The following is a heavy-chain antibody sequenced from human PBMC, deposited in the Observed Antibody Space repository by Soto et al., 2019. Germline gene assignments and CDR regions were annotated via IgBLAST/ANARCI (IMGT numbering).Heavy chain of an antibody. CDR1: EFTLSRYS. D-gene: IGHD5-12*01. CDR3: ARSSGYDQIYGMDV. J-gene: IGHJ6*02. CDR2: ISSSSSTI. V-gene: IGHV3-48*02. Sequence: GGSLRLSCAASEFTLSRYSMSWVRQAPGKGLEWVSYISSSSSTIYYADSVKGRFTISRDNAKNSLYLQMNSLRDEDTAVYYCARSSGYDQIYGMDVWGQGTTVTVSS.